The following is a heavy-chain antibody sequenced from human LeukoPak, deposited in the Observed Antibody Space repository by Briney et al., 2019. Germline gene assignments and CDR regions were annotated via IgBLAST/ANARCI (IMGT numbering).Heavy chain of an antibody. CDR3: ARVLRYCSGGNCYSGGLVYMDV. CDR1: GLSLKKYA. J-gene: IGHJ6*03. CDR2: SSSSDDGK. Sequence: GGALRLSCTVSGLSLKKYAMRRVRQVPGKGVEWVSASSSSDDGKLYAGSVRGRYTISRDTNKNTVDMEKNSVRGEDAGVYYCARVLRYCSGGNCYSGGLVYMDVWGKGTTVTVS. V-gene: IGHV3-23*01. D-gene: IGHD2-15*01.